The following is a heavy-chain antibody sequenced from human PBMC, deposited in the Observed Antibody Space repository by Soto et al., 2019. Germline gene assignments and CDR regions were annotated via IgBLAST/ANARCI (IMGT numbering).Heavy chain of an antibody. Sequence: ASETLSLTCAVSGGSISSSNWWSWVRQPPGKGLECIGSIYYSGSTYYNLSLKSRVSISVYTSKNQFSLKLSSVTASYTAVYYCARLFGYYYYMDVWGKGTTVTVSS. D-gene: IGHD3-16*01. CDR3: ARLFGYYYYMDV. J-gene: IGHJ6*03. CDR1: GGSISSSNW. CDR2: IYYSGST. V-gene: IGHV4-39*01.